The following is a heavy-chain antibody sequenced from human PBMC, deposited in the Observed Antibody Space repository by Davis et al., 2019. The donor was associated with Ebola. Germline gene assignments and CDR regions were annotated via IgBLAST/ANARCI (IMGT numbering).Heavy chain of an antibody. CDR3: AKDTTVTVDWYFDL. D-gene: IGHD4-17*01. V-gene: IGHV3-30*18. CDR1: GFTFSTYG. J-gene: IGHJ2*01. CDR2: ISYDGSNK. Sequence: GGSLRLSCVVSGFTFSTYGMHWVRQAPGKGLEWVAVISYDGSNKYYADSVKGRFTISRDNSRNTLYLQMTSLRAEDTALYYCAKDTTVTVDWYFDLWGRGTLVTVSS.